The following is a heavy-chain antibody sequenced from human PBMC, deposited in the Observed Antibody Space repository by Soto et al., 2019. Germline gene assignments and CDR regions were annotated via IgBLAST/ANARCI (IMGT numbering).Heavy chain of an antibody. Sequence: QVQLQESGPGLVKPSETLSLTCTVSGGSVSNGSYHWGWIRQPPGKGLEWIGYIYHSGSTNYNPSLKSRVTISVDTSKNQFSLSLTSVTAADTAVYYCARLSVAWFDPWGQGTLVTVAS. CDR3: ARLSVAWFDP. J-gene: IGHJ5*02. CDR1: GGSVSNGSYH. D-gene: IGHD6-19*01. V-gene: IGHV4-61*01. CDR2: IYHSGST.